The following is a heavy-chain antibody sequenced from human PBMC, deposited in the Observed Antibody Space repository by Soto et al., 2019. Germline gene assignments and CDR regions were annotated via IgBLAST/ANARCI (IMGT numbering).Heavy chain of an antibody. Sequence: GGSLRLSCSASGLTFSSYAMHWVRQAPGKGLEYVSAISSNGGSTYYADSVKGRFTISRDNSKNTLYLQMSSLRAEDTAVYDCLTPPQGSSSRPSYYYYYGMDVWGQGTTVTVSS. CDR1: GLTFSSYA. CDR3: LTPPQGSSSRPSYYYYYGMDV. J-gene: IGHJ6*02. V-gene: IGHV3-64D*06. CDR2: ISSNGGST. D-gene: IGHD6-6*01.